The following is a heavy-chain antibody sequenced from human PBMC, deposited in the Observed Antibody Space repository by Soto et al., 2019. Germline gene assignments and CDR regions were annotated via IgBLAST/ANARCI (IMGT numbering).Heavy chain of an antibody. Sequence: PGGSLRLSCTASGFTFGDYAMSWFRQAPGKGLEWVGFIRSKAYGGTTEYAASVKGRFTISRDDSKSIAYLQMNSLKTEATAVYYCTSQKNDDTAMVYWCQGTLVTVSS. CDR2: IRSKAYGGTT. CDR3: TSQKNDDTAMVY. CDR1: GFTFGDYA. J-gene: IGHJ4*02. D-gene: IGHD5-18*01. V-gene: IGHV3-49*03.